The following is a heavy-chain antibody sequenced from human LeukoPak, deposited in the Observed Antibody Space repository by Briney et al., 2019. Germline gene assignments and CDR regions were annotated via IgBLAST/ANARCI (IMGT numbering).Heavy chain of an antibody. CDR2: ISSSGNTI. Sequence: GGSLRLSCAASGFTFSDYYMSWIRQAPGKGLEWVSYISSSGNTIYYADSVKGRFTISRDNAKNSLYLQMNSLRAEDTAVYYCASFGFCSGGNCRPYYFDYWGQGTLVTVSS. D-gene: IGHD2-15*01. CDR1: GFTFSDYY. V-gene: IGHV3-11*04. CDR3: ASFGFCSGGNCRPYYFDY. J-gene: IGHJ4*02.